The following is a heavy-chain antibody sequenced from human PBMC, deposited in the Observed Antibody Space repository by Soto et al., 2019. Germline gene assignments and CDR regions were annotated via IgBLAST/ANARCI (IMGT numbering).Heavy chain of an antibody. Sequence: PTLVNPPQTLTLTCTFSGFSLSTSGVGVGWIRQPPGKALEWLALIYWNDDKRYSPSLKSRLTITKDTSKNQVVLTMTNMDPVDTATYYCALSPDYAPFYGMDVWGQGTTVTVSS. V-gene: IGHV2-5*01. CDR2: IYWNDDK. CDR1: GFSLSTSGVG. D-gene: IGHD4-17*01. CDR3: ALSPDYAPFYGMDV. J-gene: IGHJ6*02.